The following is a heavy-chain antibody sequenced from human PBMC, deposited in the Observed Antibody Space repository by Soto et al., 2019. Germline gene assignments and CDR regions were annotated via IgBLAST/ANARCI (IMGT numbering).Heavy chain of an antibody. CDR3: ATTILHLGESSFAYFDY. CDR2: IYYSGTT. V-gene: IGHV4-59*01. Sequence: SETLSLTCTVSGGSINSYYWSWIRQPPGKGLEWIGYIYYSGTTHYNPSLYNPSLKSRVTILVDTSTDQFSLRLSSVTAADTAVYYCATTILHLGESSFAYFDYWGPGTLVTVSS. J-gene: IGHJ4*02. CDR1: GGSINSYY. D-gene: IGHD3-16*02.